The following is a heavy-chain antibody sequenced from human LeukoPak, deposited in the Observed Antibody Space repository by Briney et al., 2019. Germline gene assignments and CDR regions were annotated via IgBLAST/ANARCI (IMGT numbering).Heavy chain of an antibody. D-gene: IGHD4/OR15-4a*01. J-gene: IGHJ5*02. CDR3: ARDGVTMSEDWFYP. CDR2: INPNSGGT. Sequence: GASVKVSCKASGYTFTGYYMHWVRQAPGQGLEWMGRINPNSGGTNYAQKFQGRVTMTRDTSISTAYMELSRLRSDDTAVYYCARDGVTMSEDWFYPWGQGTLVTVSS. V-gene: IGHV1-2*06. CDR1: GYTFTGYY.